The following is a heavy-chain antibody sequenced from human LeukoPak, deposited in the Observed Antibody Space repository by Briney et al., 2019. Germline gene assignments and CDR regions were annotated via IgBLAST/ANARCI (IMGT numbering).Heavy chain of an antibody. CDR1: GFTFSPHT. D-gene: IGHD5/OR15-5a*01. Sequence: GRSLRLSCVASGFTFSPHTMHWVRQAPGKGLEWVAVITENERTKFYADSVRGRFTVSRDDSRNTVHLQMSSLTTDDTAVYFCGRQSQCLDYWGQGTQVTVSS. CDR3: GRQSQCLDY. J-gene: IGHJ4*02. CDR2: ITENERTK. V-gene: IGHV3-30-3*01.